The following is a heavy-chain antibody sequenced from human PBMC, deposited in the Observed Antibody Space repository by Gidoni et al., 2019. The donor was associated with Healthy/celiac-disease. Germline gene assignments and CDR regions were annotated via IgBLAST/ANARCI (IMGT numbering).Heavy chain of an antibody. CDR3: TTAPTDSREGYFDY. D-gene: IGHD3-22*01. J-gene: IGHJ4*02. Sequence: EVQLVESGGGLVKPGGSLRLSCAASGFTFSNAWMSWVRQAPGKGLEGVGRIKSKTDGGTTDYAAPVKGRFTISRDDSKNTLYLQMNSLKTEDTAVYYCTTAPTDSREGYFDYWGQGTLVTVSS. CDR2: IKSKTDGGTT. V-gene: IGHV3-15*01. CDR1: GFTFSNAW.